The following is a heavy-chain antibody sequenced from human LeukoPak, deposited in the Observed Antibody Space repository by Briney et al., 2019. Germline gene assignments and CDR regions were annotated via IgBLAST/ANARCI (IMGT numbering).Heavy chain of an antibody. D-gene: IGHD3-16*01. V-gene: IGHV4-31*03. CDR1: GDSISSGGYY. Sequence: SQTLSLTCTVSGDSISSGGYYWSWIRQHPGKGLEWIGYIYYSGSTYYNPSLKSRVTISVDTSKNQFSLRLSSVTAADTAVYYCARFPGLYYGMDVWGQGTTVTVSS. CDR2: IYYSGST. CDR3: ARFPGLYYGMDV. J-gene: IGHJ6*02.